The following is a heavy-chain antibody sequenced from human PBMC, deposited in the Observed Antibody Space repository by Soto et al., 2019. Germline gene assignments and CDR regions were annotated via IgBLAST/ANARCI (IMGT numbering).Heavy chain of an antibody. CDR3: ARDRVDPRDYGMDV. CDR2: INPSGGST. D-gene: IGHD2-15*01. V-gene: IGHV1-46*01. Sequence: ASGKVSCKVSGYTLTELSMHWVRQAPGKGLEWMGIINPSGGSTSYAQKFQGRVTMTRDTSTSTVYMELSSLRSEDTAVYYCARDRVDPRDYGMDVWGQGTTVTVSS. J-gene: IGHJ6*02. CDR1: GYTLTELS.